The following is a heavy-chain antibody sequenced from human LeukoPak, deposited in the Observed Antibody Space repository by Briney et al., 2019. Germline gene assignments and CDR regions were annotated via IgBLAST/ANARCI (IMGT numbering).Heavy chain of an antibody. CDR1: GGSMTGTSYY. J-gene: IGHJ4*02. D-gene: IGHD2-8*01. CDR2: VYYSGST. Sequence: SGTLSLTCSVSGGSMTGTSYYWAWLRQPPGKGLEWIGSVYYSGSTSYSPSLKSRVTISVDTSKNQFSLRLSSVTAADTAVYYCARNVSAGYFDYWGRGTLVTVSS. CDR3: ARNVSAGYFDY. V-gene: IGHV4-39*01.